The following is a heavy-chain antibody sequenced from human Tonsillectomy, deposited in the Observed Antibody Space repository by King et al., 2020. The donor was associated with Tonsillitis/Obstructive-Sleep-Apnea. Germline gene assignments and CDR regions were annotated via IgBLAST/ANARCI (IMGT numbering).Heavy chain of an antibody. CDR3: ARGATIFGVVAFDI. D-gene: IGHD3-3*01. CDR2: IYYSGST. CDR1: GGSISSYY. Sequence: VQLQESGPGLVKPSETLSLTCTVSGGSISSYYWSWIRQPPGKGLEWIGYIYYSGSTNYNPSLKSRVTISVDTSKNQFSLKLSSVTAADTAVYYCARGATIFGVVAFDIWGQGTMVTVSS. V-gene: IGHV4-59*01. J-gene: IGHJ3*02.